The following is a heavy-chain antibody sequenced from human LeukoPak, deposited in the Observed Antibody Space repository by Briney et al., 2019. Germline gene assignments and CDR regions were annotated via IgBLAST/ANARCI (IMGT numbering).Heavy chain of an antibody. CDR1: GYTFTSYY. Sequence: ASVKVSCKASGYTFTSYYMHWVRQAPGQGLEWMGIINPSGGSTSYAQKFQGRVTMTRDTSTSTVYMELSSLRSEDTAVYYCARDEGYCSSTSCYRGNWFDPWGRGTLVTVSS. V-gene: IGHV1-46*01. D-gene: IGHD2-2*02. CDR3: ARDEGYCSSTSCYRGNWFDP. J-gene: IGHJ5*02. CDR2: INPSGGST.